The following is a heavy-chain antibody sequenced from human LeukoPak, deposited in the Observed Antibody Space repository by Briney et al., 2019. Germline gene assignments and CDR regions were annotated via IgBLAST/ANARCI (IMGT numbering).Heavy chain of an antibody. D-gene: IGHD3-9*01. CDR3: ARDRDDILTGYSRRGGMDV. Sequence: GGSLRLSCAASGFTFSSYAMHWVRQAPGKGLGWVAVISYDGSNKYYADSVKGRFTISRDNSKNTLYLQMNSLRAEDTAVYYCARDRDDILTGYSRRGGMDVWGQGTTVTVSS. CDR1: GFTFSSYA. CDR2: ISYDGSNK. J-gene: IGHJ6*02. V-gene: IGHV3-30-3*01.